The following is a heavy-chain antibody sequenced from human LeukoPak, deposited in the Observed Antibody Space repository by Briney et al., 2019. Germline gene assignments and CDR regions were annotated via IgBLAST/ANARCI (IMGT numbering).Heavy chain of an antibody. D-gene: IGHD1-26*01. CDR1: GFTFTSDA. CDR3: ARIVVVTFDY. J-gene: IGHJ4*02. CDR2: TVSRGTT. Sequence: GGSLRLSCVASGFTFTSDAMNWVRQAPGKGLEWVSSTVSRGTTQYADSVKGRFTISRDNSKNTLYLQMNSLRAEDTAVYYCARIVVVTFDYWGQGTLVTVSS. V-gene: IGHV3-23*01.